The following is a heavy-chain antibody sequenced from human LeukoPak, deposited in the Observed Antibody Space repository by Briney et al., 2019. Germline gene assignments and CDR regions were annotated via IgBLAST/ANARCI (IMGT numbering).Heavy chain of an antibody. J-gene: IGHJ4*02. CDR3: ARDGGWHRFDY. V-gene: IGHV3-7*03. CDR1: GFTLRYYQ. CDR2: INEDGSQK. D-gene: IGHD6-19*01. Sequence: GGSLRLSCATSGFTLRYYQMNWVRQAPEKGLEWVANINEDGSQKYYLGSVTGRFTISRDNAKNSLYLQMNSLSAEDTAMYYCARDGGWHRFDYWGQGTLVIVSS.